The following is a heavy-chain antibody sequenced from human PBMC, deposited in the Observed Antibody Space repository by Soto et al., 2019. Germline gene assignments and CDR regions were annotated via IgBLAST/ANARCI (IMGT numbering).Heavy chain of an antibody. CDR3: ARGGSTACPYYYGMDV. CDR2: VSPDSGIT. V-gene: IGHV1-2*02. J-gene: IGHJ6*02. D-gene: IGHD6-19*01. CDR1: GNIFTGYY. Sequence: ASVKVSCKASGNIFTGYYIHWVRQAPGRGLEWVGWVSPDSGITSYAQNLQGRVTVTRDTSINTAYMELSRLRSDDTAVYYCARGGSTACPYYYGMDVWGQGTTVTVSS.